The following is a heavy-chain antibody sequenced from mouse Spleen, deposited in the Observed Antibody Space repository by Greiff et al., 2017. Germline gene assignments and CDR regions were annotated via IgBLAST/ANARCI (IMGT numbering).Heavy chain of an antibody. CDR2: IWSGGST. CDR1: GFSLTSYG. Sequence: VQVVESGPGLVQPSQSLSITCTVSGFSLTSYGVHWVRQSPGKGLEWLGVIWSGGSTYYNAALISRLSISKDNSKSQVFFKMSSLQADDTAIYYCARNRYFGVWGTRTTVTVSS. V-gene: IGHV2-2*01. CDR3: ARNRYFGV. J-gene: IGHJ1*03.